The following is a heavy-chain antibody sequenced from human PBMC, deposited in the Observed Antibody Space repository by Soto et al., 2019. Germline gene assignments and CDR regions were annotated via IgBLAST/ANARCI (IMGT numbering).Heavy chain of an antibody. CDR2: IYYSGST. Sequence: PSETLSLTCTVSGGSISSGGYYWSWIRQHPGKGLEWIGYIYYSGSTYYNPSLKSRVTISVDTSKNQFSLKLSSVTAEDTAIYYCAKSPYPRSENIRQLIFSFDYWGQVTLVTVSS. D-gene: IGHD3-9*01. CDR3: AKSPYPRSENIRQLIFSFDY. J-gene: IGHJ4*02. CDR1: GGSISSGGYY. V-gene: IGHV4-31*03.